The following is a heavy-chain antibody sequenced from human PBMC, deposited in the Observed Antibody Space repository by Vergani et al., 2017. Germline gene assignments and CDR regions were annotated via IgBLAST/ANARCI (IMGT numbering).Heavy chain of an antibody. D-gene: IGHD6-6*01. CDR1: GFTSAGYA. J-gene: IGHJ5*02. Sequence: EVQLEESGGGLVLPGRSLRLSCVASGFTSAGYAMHLVRQAPGKGLEWVSGISWNSNSIGYADSVKGRFTISRDNDKNSLYLQMNSLRAEDTALYYCAKDLGTSSGGGWFDPWGQGTLVTVSS. V-gene: IGHV3-9*02. CDR2: ISWNSNSI. CDR3: AKDLGTSSGGGWFDP.